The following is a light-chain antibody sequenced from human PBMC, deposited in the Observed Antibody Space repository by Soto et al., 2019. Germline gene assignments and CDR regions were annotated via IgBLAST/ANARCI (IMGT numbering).Light chain of an antibody. V-gene: IGKV3-20*01. CDR1: RSVSNNY. CDR3: QQSYTMPVT. J-gene: IGKJ5*01. CDR2: GAS. Sequence: EIVLTQSPGTLSLSPGERATVSCRSSRSVSNNYLAWYQQKPGQAPRLLIYGASNRATGIPDRFSGSGSGTDFTLTISSLQPEDFATYYCQQSYTMPVTFGQGTRLEIK.